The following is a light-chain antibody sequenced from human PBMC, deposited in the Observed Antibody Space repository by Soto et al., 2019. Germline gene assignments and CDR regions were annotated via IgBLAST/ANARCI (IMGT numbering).Light chain of an antibody. Sequence: QSVLTQPPSVSGAPGQRVTISCTGSSSNIGAGYDVHWYQQLPVTAPKLLIYGNSNRPSGVPDRFSGSKSGTSASLAITGLQAEDEADYYCQSYDSSLRGVFGGGTKVTVL. J-gene: IGLJ3*02. CDR1: SSNIGAGYD. CDR3: QSYDSSLRGV. V-gene: IGLV1-40*01. CDR2: GNS.